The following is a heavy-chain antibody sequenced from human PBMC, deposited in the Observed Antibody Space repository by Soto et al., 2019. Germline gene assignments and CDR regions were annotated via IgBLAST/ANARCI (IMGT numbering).Heavy chain of an antibody. V-gene: IGHV4-59*01. J-gene: IGHJ5*02. D-gene: IGHD2-15*01. CDR1: GASISTYY. Sequence: ASETLSLTCTVSGASISTYYWSWIRQPPGKGLEWIGYISYSGSTNYNPSLKSRVTISFDVSKNEISLQARSATAADAAVYYCARDLKEYCSDGKCNWFNPSGQGTLVTVSS. CDR3: ARDLKEYCSDGKCNWFNP. CDR2: ISYSGST.